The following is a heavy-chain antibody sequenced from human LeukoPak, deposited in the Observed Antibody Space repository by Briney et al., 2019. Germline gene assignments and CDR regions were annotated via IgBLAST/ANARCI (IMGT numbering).Heavy chain of an antibody. D-gene: IGHD6-19*01. Sequence: GGSLRLSCAASGFTFSSYAMSWVRQAPGKRLEWVSAITARGGYTYYTDSVKGRFTISRDNSKNTMYLQMNSLRAEDTAVYYCAKDYSSGWYLDYWGQGTLVTVSS. V-gene: IGHV3-23*01. CDR2: ITARGGYT. J-gene: IGHJ4*02. CDR1: GFTFSSYA. CDR3: AKDYSSGWYLDY.